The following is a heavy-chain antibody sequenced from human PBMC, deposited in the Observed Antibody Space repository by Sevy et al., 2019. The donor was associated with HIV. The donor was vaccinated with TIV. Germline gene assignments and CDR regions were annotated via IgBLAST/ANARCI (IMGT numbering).Heavy chain of an antibody. V-gene: IGHV1-2*02. CDR3: YIEVVPAASELGFDP. D-gene: IGHD2-2*01. CDR1: GYTFTGYY. Sequence: ASVKVSCKASGYTFTGYYMHWVRQAPGQGLEWMGWINPNSGGTNYAQKFQGRVTMTRDTSISTAYMELSRLRSDDTAVYYCYIEVVPAASELGFDPWGQGTLVTVSS. CDR2: INPNSGGT. J-gene: IGHJ5*02.